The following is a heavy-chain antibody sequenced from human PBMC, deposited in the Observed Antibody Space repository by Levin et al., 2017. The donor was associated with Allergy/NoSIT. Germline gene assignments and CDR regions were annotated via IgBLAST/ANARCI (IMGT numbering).Heavy chain of an antibody. CDR3: AKDPSLSFGEG. Sequence: GESLKISCAASGFTFSTYGMHWVRQAPGKGLEWVAGISYDGNKKNYADSVKGRFTISRDNSKNTLYLQMNSLRAEDTAVFYCAKDPSLSFGEGWGQGTLVTVSS. CDR1: GFTFSTYG. CDR2: ISYDGNKK. J-gene: IGHJ4*02. V-gene: IGHV3-30*18. D-gene: IGHD3-10*01.